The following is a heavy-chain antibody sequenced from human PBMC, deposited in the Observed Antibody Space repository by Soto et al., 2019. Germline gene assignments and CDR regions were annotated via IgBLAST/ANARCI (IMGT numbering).Heavy chain of an antibody. J-gene: IGHJ4*02. CDR1: GFTFSSYG. CDR3: AKVISVAGTLGIDY. CDR2: ISYDGSNK. D-gene: IGHD6-19*01. Sequence: GGSLRLSCAASGFTFSSYGMHWVRQAPGKGLEWVAVISYDGSNKYYADSVKGRFTISRDNSKNTLYLQMNSLRAEDTAVYYCAKVISVAGTLGIDYWGQGTLVTVSS. V-gene: IGHV3-30*18.